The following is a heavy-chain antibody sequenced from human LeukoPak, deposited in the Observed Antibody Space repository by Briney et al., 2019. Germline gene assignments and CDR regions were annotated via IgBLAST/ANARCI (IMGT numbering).Heavy chain of an antibody. CDR2: INPNSGGT. D-gene: IGHD3-22*01. J-gene: IGHJ4*02. V-gene: IGHV1-2*06. Sequence: ASVKVSCKASGYTFTNYYIHWMRQAPGQGLEWMGRINPNSGGTNYAQKFQGRVTMTRDTSISTAYMELSRLGSDDTAVYYCAREYYDSSGSPLFDYWGQGTLVTVSS. CDR1: GYTFTNYY. CDR3: AREYYDSSGSPLFDY.